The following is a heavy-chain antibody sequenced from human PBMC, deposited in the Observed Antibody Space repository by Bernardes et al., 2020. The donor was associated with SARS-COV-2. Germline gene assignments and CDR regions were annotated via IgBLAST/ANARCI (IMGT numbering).Heavy chain of an antibody. J-gene: IGHJ6*02. V-gene: IGHV4-39*01. CDR1: GGSISSSDYY. CDR3: ARQEIHPFGHFYGMDV. D-gene: IGHD3-3*01. Sequence: LSLTCTVSGGSISSSDYYWAWIRQPPGKGLEWIGTIFYSGNTYYNPSLKSRLTISVDTSKNQFSLRLSSVTAADTAVYYCARQEIHPFGHFYGMDVWGQGTTVTVSS. CDR2: IFYSGNT.